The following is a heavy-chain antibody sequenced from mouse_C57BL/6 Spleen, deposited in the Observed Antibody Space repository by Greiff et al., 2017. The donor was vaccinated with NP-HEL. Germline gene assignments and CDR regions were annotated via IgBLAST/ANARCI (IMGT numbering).Heavy chain of an antibody. J-gene: IGHJ3*01. CDR1: GYSITSGYY. Sequence: EVQLVESGPGLVKPSQSLSLTCSVTGYSITSGYYWNWIRQFPGNKLEWMGYISYDGSNNYNPSLKNRISITRDTSKNQFFLKLNSVTTEDTATYYCASRGYGSSPAWFAYWGQGTQVTVSA. D-gene: IGHD1-1*01. CDR2: ISYDGSN. CDR3: ASRGYGSSPAWFAY. V-gene: IGHV3-6*01.